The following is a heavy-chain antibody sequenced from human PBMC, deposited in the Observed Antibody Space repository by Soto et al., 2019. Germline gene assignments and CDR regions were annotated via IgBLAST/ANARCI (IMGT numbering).Heavy chain of an antibody. V-gene: IGHV3-23*01. CDR1: GFSFSSNA. CDR2: ISGSGDTT. J-gene: IGHJ4*02. CDR3: AKLEVLSFLAY. Sequence: EVQLLDSGGGLVQPGGSLRLSCEASGFSFSSNAMSWVRQAPGKGLEWVTIISGSGDTTFYPDSVKGRFTISRDNFKNTLWLQMNCLRAEETALYYCAKLEVLSFLAYWGQGNPVTVSS. D-gene: IGHD3-3*01.